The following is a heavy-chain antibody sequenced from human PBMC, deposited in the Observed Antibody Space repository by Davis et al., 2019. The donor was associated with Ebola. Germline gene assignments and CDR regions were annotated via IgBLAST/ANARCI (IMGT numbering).Heavy chain of an antibody. CDR1: GYSISSGYY. D-gene: IGHD6-19*01. V-gene: IGHV4-38-2*02. Sequence: PSETLSLTCAVSGYSISSGYYWGWIRQPPGKGLEWIGTIHHSGSTYYNPSLKSRVTMSVDTSKNQFSLKLSSVTAADTAVYYCAREAEVAVAGEGGYYYYYGMDVWGQGTTVTVSS. J-gene: IGHJ6*02. CDR3: AREAEVAVAGEGGYYYYYGMDV. CDR2: IHHSGST.